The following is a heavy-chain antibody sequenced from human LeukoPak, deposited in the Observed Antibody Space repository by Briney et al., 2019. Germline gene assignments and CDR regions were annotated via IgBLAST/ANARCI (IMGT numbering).Heavy chain of an antibody. CDR1: GGTFSSYT. CDR3: AREDRGYCSGGSCNPVDY. Sequence: SVKVSCKTSGGTFSSYTISWVRQAPGQGLEWMGGIIPIFGTPHYAQKFQDRVTITADASTSTAYMELSSLRSDDTAVYYCAREDRGYCSGGSCNPVDYWGQGTLVTVSS. V-gene: IGHV1-69*13. J-gene: IGHJ4*02. CDR2: IIPIFGTP. D-gene: IGHD2-15*01.